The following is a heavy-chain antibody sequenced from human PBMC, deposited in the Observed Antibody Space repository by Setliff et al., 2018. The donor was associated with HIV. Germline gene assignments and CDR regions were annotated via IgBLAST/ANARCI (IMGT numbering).Heavy chain of an antibody. CDR3: ARGHCSGTNCYGVDYYGMGV. Sequence: SETLSLTCAVSGGSISSDNWWTWVRQAPGKGLEWIGEIYHSEYTNYNPSLKSRVSMSVDKSKNQFSVKLTSVTAADTAVYYCARGHCSGTNCYGVDYYGMGVWGQGTTVTVSS. CDR1: GGSISSDNW. CDR2: IYHSEYT. D-gene: IGHD2-2*01. V-gene: IGHV4-4*02. J-gene: IGHJ6*02.